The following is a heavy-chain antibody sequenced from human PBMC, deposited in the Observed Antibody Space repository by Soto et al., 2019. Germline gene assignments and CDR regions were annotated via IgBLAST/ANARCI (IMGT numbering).Heavy chain of an antibody. V-gene: IGHV3-23*01. J-gene: IGHJ4*01. CDR2: IGTDGNT. CDR3: VRKYPPTRCFDS. D-gene: IGHD2-2*01. Sequence: GGSLRLSCAASGFTFNSYAMNWVRQAPGKGLAWVSAIGTDGNTYYANSVKGRFTISRDNSRTTLYLQMNSLRVEDTALYYCVRKYPPTRCFDSWGQGTLVTVSS. CDR1: GFTFNSYA.